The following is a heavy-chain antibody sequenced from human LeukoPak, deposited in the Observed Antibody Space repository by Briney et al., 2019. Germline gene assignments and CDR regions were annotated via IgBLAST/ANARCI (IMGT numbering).Heavy chain of an antibody. D-gene: IGHD5-12*01. CDR2: ISGSGGST. CDR1: GFTFSSYA. CDR3: ARDDRGYSGYDYGGSGFDY. V-gene: IGHV3-23*01. Sequence: GGSLRLSCAASGFTFSSYAMSWVRQAPGKGLEWVSAISGSGGSTYYADSVKGRFTISRDNSKNTLYLQMNSLRAEDTAVYYCARDDRGYSGYDYGGSGFDYWGQGTLVTVSS. J-gene: IGHJ4*02.